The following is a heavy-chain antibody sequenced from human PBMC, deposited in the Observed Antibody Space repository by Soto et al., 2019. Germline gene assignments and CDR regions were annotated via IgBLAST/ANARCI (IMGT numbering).Heavy chain of an antibody. CDR1: GFTFSSYA. CDR2: ISGSGGST. CDR3: AKDGHRYCSSTSCYNYYYYGMDV. Sequence: LRLSCAASGFTFSSYAMSWVRQAPGKGLEWVSAISGSGGSTYYADSVKGRFTISRDNSKNTLYLQMNSLRAEDTAVYYCAKDGHRYCSSTSCYNYYYYGMDVWGQGTTVTVSS. V-gene: IGHV3-23*01. J-gene: IGHJ6*02. D-gene: IGHD2-2*02.